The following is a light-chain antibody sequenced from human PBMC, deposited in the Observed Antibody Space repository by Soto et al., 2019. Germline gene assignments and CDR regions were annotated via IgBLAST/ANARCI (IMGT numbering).Light chain of an antibody. CDR3: SSYASSTTFV. Sequence: QSVLTQPASVSGSPGQSISISCTGTSSDVGGYSYVSWYQQHPGRAPKLMIYDVSNRPSGISNRFSASKSGNTASLTISGLQAEDEAGYYCSSYASSTTFVFGTGTKVTVL. CDR2: DVS. J-gene: IGLJ1*01. V-gene: IGLV2-14*03. CDR1: SSDVGGYSY.